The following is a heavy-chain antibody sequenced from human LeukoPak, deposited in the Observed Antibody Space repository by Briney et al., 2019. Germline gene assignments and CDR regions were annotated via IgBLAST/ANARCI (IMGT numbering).Heavy chain of an antibody. CDR2: IKQDGSEK. V-gene: IGHV3-7*01. CDR3: AIGNYRALY. Sequence: QPGGSLRLSCAASGLTLSNYWMTWVRQAPGKGLEWVANIKQDGSEKYYVDSVKGRFTISRDNAKNSLYLQMNSLRAEDTDVYYCAIGNYRALYWGQGTLVTVSS. J-gene: IGHJ4*02. D-gene: IGHD1-7*01. CDR1: GLTLSNYW.